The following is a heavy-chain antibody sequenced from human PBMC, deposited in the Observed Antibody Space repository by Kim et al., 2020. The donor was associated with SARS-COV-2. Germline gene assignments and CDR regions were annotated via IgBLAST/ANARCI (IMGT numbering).Heavy chain of an antibody. V-gene: IGHV3-20*04. CDR3: ARAESRHYYYDMDG. J-gene: IGHJ6*02. Sequence: GGSLRLSCAVSGFTFDDYGMSWVRQAPRKGLEWVSGINWNGGSTGYADSVKGRFIISRDNAKNSLYLQMSSLRAEDTALYYCARAESRHYYYDMDGWGQGTTVTVSS. CDR2: INWNGGST. D-gene: IGHD3-10*01. CDR1: GFTFDDYG.